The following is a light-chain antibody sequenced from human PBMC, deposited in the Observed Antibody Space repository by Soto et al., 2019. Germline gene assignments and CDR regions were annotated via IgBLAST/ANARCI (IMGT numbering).Light chain of an antibody. CDR2: EVI. CDR1: SSDVGDFNY. J-gene: IGLJ1*01. CDR3: GAYTSNSAHV. Sequence: QSVLTQPASVSGSPGQSITISCTATSSDVGDFNYISWYQQYPGKTPKLIIYEVINRPSGISDRFSGSASGNTASLTISRLRAEDEADYYCGAYTSNSAHVFGTGTKLTVL. V-gene: IGLV2-14*01.